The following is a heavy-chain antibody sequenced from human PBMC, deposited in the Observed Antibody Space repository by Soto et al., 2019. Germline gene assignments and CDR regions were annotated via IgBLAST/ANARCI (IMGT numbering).Heavy chain of an antibody. CDR1: GVTFSTYW. Sequence: EVQLEESGGDLAQPGGSLRLSCAASGVTFSTYWMHWVRQAPGKGLVWVSRINTDGGTTTYAESVKGRFTISRDNARNTLYLQMNSLRPVDTALYYCVRVGSGSYSWRDPWGQGTLVTVSS. J-gene: IGHJ5*02. CDR3: VRVGSGSYSWRDP. D-gene: IGHD1-26*01. V-gene: IGHV3-74*01. CDR2: INTDGGTT.